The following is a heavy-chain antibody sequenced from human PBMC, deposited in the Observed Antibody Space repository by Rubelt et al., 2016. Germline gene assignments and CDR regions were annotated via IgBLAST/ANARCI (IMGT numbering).Heavy chain of an antibody. V-gene: IGHV3-30*19. D-gene: IGHD4-17*01. CDR3: ARENYGDYYFDY. Sequence: QVQLVESGGGVVQPGRSLRLSCAASGFTFSSYGMHWVRQAPGKGLGWVAVISYDGSNKYYADSVKGRFTISRDNSKNTLYLQMNSRRAEDTAVYYCARENYGDYYFDYWGQGTLVTVSS. J-gene: IGHJ4*02. CDR1: GFTFSSYG. CDR2: ISYDGSNK.